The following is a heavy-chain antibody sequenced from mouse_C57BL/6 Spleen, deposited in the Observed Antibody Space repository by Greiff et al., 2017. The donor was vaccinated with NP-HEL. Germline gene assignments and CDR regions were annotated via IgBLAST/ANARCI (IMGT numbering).Heavy chain of an antibody. D-gene: IGHD1-1*01. Sequence: QVQLKESGPGLVAPSQRLSITCTVSGFSLTSYGVHWVRQPPGKGLEWLVVIWSDGSTTYNSALKSRLSISKDNSKSQVFLKMNSLQTDDTAMYYCARHPLYYGSRDYAMDYWGQGTSVTVSS. V-gene: IGHV2-6-1*01. CDR1: GFSLTSYG. CDR2: IWSDGST. CDR3: ARHPLYYGSRDYAMDY. J-gene: IGHJ4*01.